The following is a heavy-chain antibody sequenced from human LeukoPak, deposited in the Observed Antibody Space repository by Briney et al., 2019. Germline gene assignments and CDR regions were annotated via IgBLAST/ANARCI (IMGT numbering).Heavy chain of an antibody. V-gene: IGHV1-46*01. CDR3: AREASGRYFDY. J-gene: IGHJ4*02. Sequence: VSVKVSCKASGYTFSSYYMHWVRQAPGQGLEWVGLINPTGDNTNYAQNFRGRVTMTRDTSTSTVYMDLSSLRSEDTAVYYCAREASGRYFDYWGQGTLDTLPS. D-gene: IGHD6-25*01. CDR1: GYTFSSYY. CDR2: INPTGDNT.